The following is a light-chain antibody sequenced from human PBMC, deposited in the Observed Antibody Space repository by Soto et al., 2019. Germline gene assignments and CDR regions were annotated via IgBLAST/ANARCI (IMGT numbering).Light chain of an antibody. CDR2: GAS. V-gene: IGKV3-20*01. CDR1: QSLLDSDDGNTY. CDR3: QHYGSSWT. Sequence: DIVMTQTPLSLPVTPGEPASISCRSSQSLLDSDDGNTYLAWYQQKPGQAPRLLIYGASNRATGIPDRFSGSGSGTDFILTISRLEPEDFAVYYCQHYGSSWTFGQGTKVDIK. J-gene: IGKJ1*01.